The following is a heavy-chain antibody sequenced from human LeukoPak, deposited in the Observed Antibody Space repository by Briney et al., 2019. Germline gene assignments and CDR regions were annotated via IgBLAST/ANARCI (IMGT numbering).Heavy chain of an antibody. V-gene: IGHV3-33*01. Sequence: PGGSLRLSCAASGSTFSSYGMHWVRQAPGKGLEWVAVIWYDGTDKYYGDSVKGRFTISRDNSKNTLFLQMNSLRVEDTALYYCAREASLSGCYFDYWGQGTLVTVSS. CDR2: IWYDGTDK. D-gene: IGHD5-12*01. J-gene: IGHJ4*02. CDR1: GSTFSSYG. CDR3: AREASLSGCYFDY.